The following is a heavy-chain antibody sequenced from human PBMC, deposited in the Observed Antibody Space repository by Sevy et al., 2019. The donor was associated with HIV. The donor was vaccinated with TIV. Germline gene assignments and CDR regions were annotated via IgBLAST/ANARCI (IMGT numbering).Heavy chain of an antibody. J-gene: IGHJ5*02. CDR3: ARDQHDYGGNLWTGWFDP. V-gene: IGHV3-30-3*01. CDR1: GFTFSSYT. CDR2: ISYDGSNK. D-gene: IGHD4-17*01. Sequence: GGSLRLSCAASGFTFSSYTMHWVRQAPGKGLEWVAVISYDGSNKYYADSVKGRFTISRDRSKNTLYLLMNSLRAEDTAVYYCARDQHDYGGNLWTGWFDPWGQGTLVTVSS.